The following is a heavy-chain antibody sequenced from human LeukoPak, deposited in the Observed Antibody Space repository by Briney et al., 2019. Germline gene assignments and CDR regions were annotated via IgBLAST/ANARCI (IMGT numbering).Heavy chain of an antibody. Sequence: PSETLSLTCTVSGGSISSGSYYWSWIRQPAGKGLEWIGRIYTSGSTNYNPSLKSRVTISVDTSKNQFSLKLSSVTAADTAVYYCARGDYDDYWGQGTLVTVSS. D-gene: IGHD4-17*01. J-gene: IGHJ4*02. CDR2: IYTSGST. CDR3: ARGDYDDY. V-gene: IGHV4-61*02. CDR1: GGSISSGSYY.